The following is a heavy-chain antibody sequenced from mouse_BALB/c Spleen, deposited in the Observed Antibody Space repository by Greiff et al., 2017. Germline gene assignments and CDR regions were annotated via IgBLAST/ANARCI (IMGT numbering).Heavy chain of an antibody. CDR3: ARHRGDGYYDYAMDY. CDR1: GFAFSSYD. D-gene: IGHD2-3*01. J-gene: IGHJ4*01. CDR2: ISSGCGST. V-gene: IGHV5-12-1*01. Sequence: EVHLVESGGGLVKPGGSLKLSCAASGFAFSSYDMSWVRQTPEKRLEWVAYISSGCGSTYYPDTVKGRFTISRDNAKNTLYLQMSSLKSEDTAMYYCARHRGDGYYDYAMDYWGQGTSVTVSS.